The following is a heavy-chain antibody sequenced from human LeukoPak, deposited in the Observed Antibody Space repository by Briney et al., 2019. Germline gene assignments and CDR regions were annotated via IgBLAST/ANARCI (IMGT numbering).Heavy chain of an antibody. D-gene: IGHD3-16*01. J-gene: IGHJ4*02. Sequence: PGGSLRLSCAASGLTVSSNYMSWVRQAPGKGLEWVSVIYSGGNTYYADSVKGRFTISRDNSKNTLYLQMNSLRAEDTAVYYCAREVLGGFDYWGQGALVTVSS. V-gene: IGHV3-53*01. CDR2: IYSGGNT. CDR3: AREVLGGFDY. CDR1: GLTVSSNY.